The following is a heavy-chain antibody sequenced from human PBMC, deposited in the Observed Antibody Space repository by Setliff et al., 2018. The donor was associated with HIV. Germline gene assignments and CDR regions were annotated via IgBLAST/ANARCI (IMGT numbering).Heavy chain of an antibody. J-gene: IGHJ4*02. CDR1: GYTFTSYA. D-gene: IGHD2-2*02. V-gene: IGHV1-3*01. CDR2: INAGNGNT. CDR3: ARETYLVPAAIGFDY. Sequence: ASVKVSCKASGYTFTSYAMHWVRQAPGQRLEWMGWINAGNGNTKYSQKFQGRVTITRDTSASTAYMELSSLGSEDTAVYYCARETYLVPAAIGFDYWGQGTLVTVSS.